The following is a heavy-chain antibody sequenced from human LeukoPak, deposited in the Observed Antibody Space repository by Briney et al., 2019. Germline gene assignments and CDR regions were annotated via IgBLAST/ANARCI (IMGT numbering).Heavy chain of an antibody. J-gene: IGHJ1*01. Sequence: GGSLRLSCAASGFTFSSYAMSWVRQAPGKGLEWVSAISGSGGSTYYADSVKGRFTISRDNSKNTLYLQMNRLRAEDTAVYYCAKASYSNYVASYFQHWGQGTLVTVSS. CDR2: ISGSGGST. CDR1: GFTFSSYA. CDR3: AKASYSNYVASYFQH. D-gene: IGHD4-11*01. V-gene: IGHV3-23*01.